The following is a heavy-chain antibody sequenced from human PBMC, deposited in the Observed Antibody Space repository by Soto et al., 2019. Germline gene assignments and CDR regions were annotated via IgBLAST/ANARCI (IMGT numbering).Heavy chain of an antibody. CDR1: GYTFTSYG. CDR3: ASNVDTAMVSPAETSSFDY. J-gene: IGHJ4*02. CDR2: ISAYNGNT. Sequence: ASVKVSCKASGYTFTSYGISWVRQAPGQGLEWMGWISAYNGNTNYAQKLQGRVTMTTDTSTSTAYMELRSLRSDDTAVYYCASNVDTAMVSPAETSSFDYWGQGTLVTVSS. V-gene: IGHV1-18*01. D-gene: IGHD5-18*01.